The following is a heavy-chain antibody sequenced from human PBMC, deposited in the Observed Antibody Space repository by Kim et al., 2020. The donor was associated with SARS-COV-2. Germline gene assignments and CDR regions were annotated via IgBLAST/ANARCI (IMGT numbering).Heavy chain of an antibody. J-gene: IGHJ6*02. V-gene: IGHV3-23*03. CDR2: IYSGGSST. CDR1: GFTFSSYA. Sequence: GGSLRLSCAASGFTFSSYAMSWVRQAPGKGLEWVSVIYSGGSSTYYADSVKGRFTISRDNSKNTLYLQMNSLRAEDTAVYYCAKNFRPPSGYYNVEYGMDVWGQGTTVTVSS. CDR3: AKNFRPPSGYYNVEYGMDV. D-gene: IGHD3-9*01.